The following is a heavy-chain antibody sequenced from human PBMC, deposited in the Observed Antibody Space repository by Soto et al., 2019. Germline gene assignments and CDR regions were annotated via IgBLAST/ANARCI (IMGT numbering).Heavy chain of an antibody. CDR3: ARGNDYGDYYAFDI. CDR1: GYTFTSYY. Sequence: QVQLVQSGAEVKKPGASVKVSCKASGYTFTSYYMHWVRQAPGHGLEWMGIITPSGGSTRYAQKFQGRVTNTSDTSTSTVYVELSSQRYEDTAVYYCARGNDYGDYYAFDIWGQGTMVTVSS. CDR2: ITPSGGST. D-gene: IGHD4-17*01. V-gene: IGHV1-46*03. J-gene: IGHJ3*02.